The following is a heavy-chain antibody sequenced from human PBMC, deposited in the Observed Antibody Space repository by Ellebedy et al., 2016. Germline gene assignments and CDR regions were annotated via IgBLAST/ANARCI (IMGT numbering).Heavy chain of an antibody. CDR3: ARRIAARQKGYYGMDV. J-gene: IGHJ6*02. CDR1: GGSISSYY. Sequence: SETLSLTCTVSGGSISSYYWSWIRQPPGKGLEWIGSIYYSGSTYYNPSLKSRVTISVDTSKNQFSLKLSSVTAADTAVYYCARRIAARQKGYYGMDVWGQGTTVTVSS. V-gene: IGHV4-59*05. CDR2: IYYSGST. D-gene: IGHD6-6*01.